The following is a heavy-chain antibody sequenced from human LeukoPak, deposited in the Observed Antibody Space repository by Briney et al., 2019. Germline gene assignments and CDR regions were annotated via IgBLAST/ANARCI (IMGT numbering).Heavy chain of an antibody. CDR1: GGTFSSYA. V-gene: IGHV1-69*13. Sequence: SVKVSCKASGGTFSSYAISWVRQAPGQGLEWMGGIIPIFGTANYAQKFQGRVTITADESTSTAYMELSSLRSEDTAVYYCARSSSQGITMVRGAAYYFDYWGQGTLVTVSS. D-gene: IGHD3-10*01. J-gene: IGHJ4*02. CDR3: ARSSSQGITMVRGAAYYFDY. CDR2: IIPIFGTA.